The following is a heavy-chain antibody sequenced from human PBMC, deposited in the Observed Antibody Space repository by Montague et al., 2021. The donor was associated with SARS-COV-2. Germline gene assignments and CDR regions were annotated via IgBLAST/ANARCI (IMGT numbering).Heavy chain of an antibody. CDR1: GDSVSSKSVA. Sequence: CAISGDSVSSKSVAWNWIRQSPSRGLEWLGRTYYMSKWDSDYAEXXKRRLVITPDTSKNQVSLQLNSVIPEDAAVYFCASSGITLTGLGAFDIWGQGTMVTVSS. D-gene: IGHD3-9*01. J-gene: IGHJ3*02. CDR2: TYYMSKWDS. CDR3: ASSGITLTGLGAFDI. V-gene: IGHV6-1*01.